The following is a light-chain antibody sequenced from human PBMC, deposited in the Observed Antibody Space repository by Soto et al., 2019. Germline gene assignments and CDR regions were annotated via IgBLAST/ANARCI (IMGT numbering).Light chain of an antibody. CDR1: SSDVGGYNY. V-gene: IGLV2-14*01. Sequence: QSALTQPASVSGSPGQSITISCTGTSSDVGGYNYVSWYQQHPGKAPKLIIYEVSNRPSGVSNRFSGSNSGNTASLTISGRQAEDEADYYCNSYTSKSTGVFGTGTKLTVL. J-gene: IGLJ1*01. CDR3: NSYTSKSTGV. CDR2: EVS.